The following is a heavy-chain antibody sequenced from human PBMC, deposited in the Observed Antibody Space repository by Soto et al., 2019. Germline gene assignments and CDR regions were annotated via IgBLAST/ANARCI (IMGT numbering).Heavy chain of an antibody. CDR1: GYSFTNYW. D-gene: IGHD3-3*02. V-gene: IGHV5-51*01. CDR3: ARENVPNVGFFAINSFDT. J-gene: IGHJ5*02. Sequence: PGESLKISCKGSGYSFTNYWIGWVRQMPGKGLEWMGTIYLGDSDTRYSPSFQGRVTISADKSISAAYLQWGSLKASDTAMYYCARENVPNVGFFAINSFDTRCQGTPPTVSS. CDR2: IYLGDSDT.